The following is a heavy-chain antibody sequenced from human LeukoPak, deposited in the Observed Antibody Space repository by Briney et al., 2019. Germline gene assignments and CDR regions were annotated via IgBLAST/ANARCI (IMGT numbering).Heavy chain of an antibody. CDR3: ARATTKFDCSSTSCTTYNWFDP. CDR1: GYTFTSYG. D-gene: IGHD2-2*01. V-gene: IGHV1-18*01. J-gene: IGHJ5*02. Sequence: ASVKVSCKASGYTFTSYGISWVRQAPGQGLEWMGWISAYNGNTNYAQKLQGRVTMTTDTSTSTAYMELRSLRSDDTAVYYCARATTKFDCSSTSCTTYNWFDPWGQGTLVTVSS. CDR2: ISAYNGNT.